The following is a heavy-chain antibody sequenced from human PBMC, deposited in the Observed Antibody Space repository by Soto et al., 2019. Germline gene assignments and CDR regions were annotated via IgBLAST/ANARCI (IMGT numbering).Heavy chain of an antibody. Sequence: SETLSHTCTVSGDSISSSYWNWIRQATGKGLEWIGYIDDTGSTNYNPSLKSRVTLSVDPSNNQYSLKLSSVTAADTAVYYCARGVLEWLLRDSYYYYMDVWGKGTTVTVSS. CDR3: ARGVLEWLLRDSYYYYMDV. CDR1: GDSISSSY. D-gene: IGHD3-3*01. J-gene: IGHJ6*03. CDR2: IDDTGST. V-gene: IGHV4-59*01.